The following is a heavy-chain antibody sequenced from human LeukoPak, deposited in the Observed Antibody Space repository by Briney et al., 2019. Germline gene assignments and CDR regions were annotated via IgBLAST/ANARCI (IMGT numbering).Heavy chain of an antibody. CDR2: ISNDGSVK. D-gene: IGHD3-10*01. V-gene: IGHV3-30*04. CDR3: AKVGGSGTSYYYFGMDV. Sequence: TGRSLRLSCAASGFTFTSYAMHWVRQAPGEGLEWVTVISNDGSVKYYADSVKGRFTISRDNSKNTLYLQMNSLRAEDTAVYFCAKVGGSGTSYYYFGMDVWGQGTTVTVSS. J-gene: IGHJ6*02. CDR1: GFTFTSYA.